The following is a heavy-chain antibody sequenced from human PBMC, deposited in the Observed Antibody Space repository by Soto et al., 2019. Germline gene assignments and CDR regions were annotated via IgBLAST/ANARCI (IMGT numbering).Heavy chain of an antibody. CDR2: INPSGGST. J-gene: IGHJ4*02. Sequence: QGLEWMGIINPSGGSTSYAQKFQGRVTMTRDTSTSTVYMELSSLRSEDTAVYYCARDMGFDGGNYFDYWGQGTLVTVSS. V-gene: IGHV1-46*01. D-gene: IGHD2-15*01. CDR3: ARDMGFDGGNYFDY.